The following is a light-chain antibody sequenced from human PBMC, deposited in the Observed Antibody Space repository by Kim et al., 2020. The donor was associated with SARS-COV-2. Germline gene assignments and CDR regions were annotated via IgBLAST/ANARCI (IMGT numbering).Light chain of an antibody. J-gene: IGLJ3*02. Sequence: VSPGQTASITCSGDKLGHTFASWYQQKPGQSPVLVIYQDSKRPSGIPERFSGSNSGNTATLTISGTQAMDEADYYCQAWDSTTAEVFGGGTQLTVL. CDR1: KLGHTF. CDR2: QDS. V-gene: IGLV3-1*01. CDR3: QAWDSTTAEV.